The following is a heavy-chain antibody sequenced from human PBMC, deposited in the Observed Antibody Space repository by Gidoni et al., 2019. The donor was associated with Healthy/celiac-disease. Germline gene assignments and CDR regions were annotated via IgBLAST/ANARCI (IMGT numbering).Heavy chain of an antibody. CDR2: IKQDGSEK. J-gene: IGHJ3*02. CDR3: ARDSLWMVGAFDI. D-gene: IGHD1-1*01. CDR1: CFTFSGYG. V-gene: IGHV3-7*01. Sequence: EVQLVESGGGLVQPGGSLRLSCAASCFTFSGYGMSWVRQAPGKGLEWVANIKQDGSEKYYVDSVKGRFTISRDNAKNSLYLQMNSLRAEDTAVYYCARDSLWMVGAFDIWGQGTMVTVSS.